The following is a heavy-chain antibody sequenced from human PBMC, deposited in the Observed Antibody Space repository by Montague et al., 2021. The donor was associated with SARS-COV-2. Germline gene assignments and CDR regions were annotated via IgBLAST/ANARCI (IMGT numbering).Heavy chain of an antibody. J-gene: IGHJ4*02. CDR1: GGSFSGYY. D-gene: IGHD4-23*01. CDR3: ARWDPQTLTLIGLRGKSASDY. Sequence: SETLSLTCAVYGGSFSGYYWTWIRQSPGKGLEWIAEINHSGTTNYNFNPSLRSRVTISVDTSKSQFSRKLSSVTAADTDVYYCARWDPQTLTLIGLRGKSASDYWGQGTLVTVSS. CDR2: INHSGTT. V-gene: IGHV4-34*01.